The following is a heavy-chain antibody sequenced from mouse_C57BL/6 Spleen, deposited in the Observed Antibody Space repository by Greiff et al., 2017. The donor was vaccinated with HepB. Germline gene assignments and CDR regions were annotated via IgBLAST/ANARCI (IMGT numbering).Heavy chain of an antibody. J-gene: IGHJ3*01. CDR2: IDPSDSYT. CDR1: GYTFTSYW. Sequence: QVQLQQPGAELVMPGASVKLSCKASGYTFTSYWMHWVKQRPGQGLEWIGEIDPSDSYTNYNQKFKGKSTLTVDKSSSTAYMHLSSLTSEDSAVYYCYSSGPFAYWGQGTLVTVSA. CDR3: YSSGPFAY. D-gene: IGHD3-2*02. V-gene: IGHV1-69*01.